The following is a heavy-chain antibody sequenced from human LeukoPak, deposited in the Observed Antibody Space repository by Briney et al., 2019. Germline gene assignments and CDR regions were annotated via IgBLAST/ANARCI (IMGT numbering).Heavy chain of an antibody. CDR1: GITFSNFAMYA. CDR2: ISGSGGST. Sequence: GGSLRLSCAASGITFSNFAMYAMSWVRQAPGKGLEWVSAISGSGGSTYYADSVKGRFTISRDNSKNTLYLQMNSLRAEDTAVYYCAKDGPQTVVPAATAQGYYGMDVWGQGTTVTVSS. J-gene: IGHJ6*02. D-gene: IGHD2-2*01. V-gene: IGHV3-23*01. CDR3: AKDGPQTVVPAATAQGYYGMDV.